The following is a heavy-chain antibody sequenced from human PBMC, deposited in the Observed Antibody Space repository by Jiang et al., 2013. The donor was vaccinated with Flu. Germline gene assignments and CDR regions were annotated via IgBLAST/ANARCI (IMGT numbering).Heavy chain of an antibody. D-gene: IGHD3-22*01. CDR1: GGSISSYY. V-gene: IGHV4-59*01. CDR2: IYYSGST. Sequence: GLVKPSETLSLTCTVSGGSISSYYWSWIRQPPGKGLEWIGYIYYSGSTNYNPSLKSRVTISVDTSKNQFSLKLSSVTAADTAVYYCARVSQGYYDSSGYLVRPYYFDYWGQGTLVTVSS. J-gene: IGHJ4*02. CDR3: ARVSQGYYDSSGYLVRPYYFDY.